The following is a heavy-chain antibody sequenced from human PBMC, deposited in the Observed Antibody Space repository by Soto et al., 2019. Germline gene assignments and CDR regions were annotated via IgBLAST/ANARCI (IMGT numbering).Heavy chain of an antibody. CDR2: IIPIFVTA. J-gene: IGHJ4*02. CDR1: GGTFSSYA. CDR3: AGIEDGSGSYGGDY. Sequence: QVQLVQSGAEVKKPGSSVKVSCKASGGTFSSYAISWVRQAPGQGLEWMGGIIPIFVTANYAQKFEGRVTITADESTSTAYKELSSLGSEDTAVYYCAGIEDGSGSYGGDYWGQGTLVTVSS. V-gene: IGHV1-69*01. D-gene: IGHD1-26*01.